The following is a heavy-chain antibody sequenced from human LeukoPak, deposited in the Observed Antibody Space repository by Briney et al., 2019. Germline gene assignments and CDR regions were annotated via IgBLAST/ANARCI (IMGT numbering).Heavy chain of an antibody. V-gene: IGHV4-39*01. CDR2: VYHGGST. Sequence: PSETLSLTCTVSGDSISSRNIYSGWIRQAPGKGLEWIGTVYHGGSTYYNPSLETRVIISADTSKNQLSLGLSSVTAADTVLYYCARHLYFYGSGSRYFDFWGQGTLVTVSS. CDR3: ARHLYFYGSGSRYFDF. J-gene: IGHJ4*02. CDR1: GDSISSRNIY. D-gene: IGHD3-10*01.